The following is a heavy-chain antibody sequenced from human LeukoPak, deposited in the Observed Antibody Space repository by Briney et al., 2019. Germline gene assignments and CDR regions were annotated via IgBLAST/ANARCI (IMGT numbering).Heavy chain of an antibody. CDR2: MNPQSGDT. CDR3: ARVPRRGDQFDP. V-gene: IGHV1-8*01. J-gene: IGHJ5*02. CDR1: GYTFTSYD. Sequence: ASVKVSCKASGYTFTSYDINRVRQATGQGLEWMGWMNPQSGDTDYAQKFQGRVTMTRSPSITTAYMELTSLTYEDTAVYYCARVPRRGDQFDPWGQGTLVTVSS.